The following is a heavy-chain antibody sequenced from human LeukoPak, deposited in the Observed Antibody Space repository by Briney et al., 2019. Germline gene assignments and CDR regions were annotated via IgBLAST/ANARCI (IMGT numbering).Heavy chain of an antibody. J-gene: IGHJ6*03. D-gene: IGHD5-18*01. CDR3: AKRAVVDTVYYYYYMDV. V-gene: IGHV3-23*01. CDR2: ISGSGGST. CDR1: GFTFSSYG. Sequence: GGSLRLSCAASGFTFSSYGMSWVRQAPGKGLEWVSAISGSGGSTYYADSVKGRFTISRDNSKNTLYLQMNSLRAEDTAVYYCAKRAVVDTVYYYYYMDVWGKGTTVTVSS.